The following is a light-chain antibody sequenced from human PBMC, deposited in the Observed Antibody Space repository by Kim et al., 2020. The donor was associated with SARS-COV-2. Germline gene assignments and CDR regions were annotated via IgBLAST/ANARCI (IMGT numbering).Light chain of an antibody. CDR1: TNIVRNQR. CDR2: RDN. CDR3: SAWDSSLSAQV. V-gene: IGLV10-54*01. J-gene: IGLJ3*02. Sequence: TATPTDTWNTNIVRNQRTACRQQHRAHPPKRLVYRDNHRPSGISERLSASRSGNTASLTITGLQPEDEADYYCSAWDSSLSAQVFGGGTQLTVL.